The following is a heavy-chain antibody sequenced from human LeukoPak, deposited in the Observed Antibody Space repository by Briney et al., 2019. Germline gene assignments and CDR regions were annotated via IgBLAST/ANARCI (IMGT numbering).Heavy chain of an antibody. V-gene: IGHV1-18*01. CDR3: ARGGGSGWLYYYYGMDV. CDR2: TSAYNGNT. Sequence: ASVKVSCKASGYTFTSYGISWVRQAPGQGLEWMGWTSAYNGNTNYAQKFQGWVTMTRDTSISTAYMELSRLRSDDTAVYHCARGGGSGWLYYYYGMDVWGQGTTATVSS. D-gene: IGHD6-19*01. J-gene: IGHJ6*02. CDR1: GYTFTSYG.